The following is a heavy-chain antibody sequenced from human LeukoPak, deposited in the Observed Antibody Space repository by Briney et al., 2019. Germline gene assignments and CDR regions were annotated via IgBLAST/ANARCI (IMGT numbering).Heavy chain of an antibody. J-gene: IGHJ4*02. CDR1: GGSISSYY. D-gene: IGHD1-26*01. Sequence: PSETLSLTCTVSGGSISSYYWSWIRQPPGKGLEWIGYIYYSGSTNYNPSLKSRVTISVDTSKNQFSLKLSSVTAADTAVYYCARLRGGSYYRFDYWGQGTLVTVSS. V-gene: IGHV4-59*01. CDR2: IYYSGST. CDR3: ARLRGGSYYRFDY.